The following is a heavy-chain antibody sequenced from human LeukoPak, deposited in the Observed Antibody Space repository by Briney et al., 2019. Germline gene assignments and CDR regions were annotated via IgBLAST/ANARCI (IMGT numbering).Heavy chain of an antibody. CDR1: GFTFSNCG. J-gene: IGHJ4*02. CDR2: ISSSSPYI. V-gene: IGHV3-21*01. Sequence: GGSLRLSCAASGFTFSNCGRNWVRQAPGKGLEWVSAISSSSPYIYYADSLKGRFTISRDNAKNSLYLQMHSLRAEDTAVYYCARDLDSAMAFKYFDYWGQGTLVIVSS. CDR3: ARDLDSAMAFKYFDY. D-gene: IGHD5-18*01.